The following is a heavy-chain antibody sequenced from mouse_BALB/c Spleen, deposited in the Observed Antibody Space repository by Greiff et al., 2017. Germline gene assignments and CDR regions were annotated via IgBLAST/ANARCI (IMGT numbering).Heavy chain of an antibody. J-gene: IGHJ4*01. CDR3: ARGRTDYYAMDY. Sequence: DVKLVESGGGLVQPGGSLRLSCATSGFTFTDYYMSWVRQPPGKALEWLGFIRNKANGYTTEYSASVKGRFTISRDNSQSILYLQMNTLRAEDSATYYCARGRTDYYAMDYWGQGTSVTVSS. CDR1: GFTFTDYY. V-gene: IGHV7-3*02. CDR2: IRNKANGYTT.